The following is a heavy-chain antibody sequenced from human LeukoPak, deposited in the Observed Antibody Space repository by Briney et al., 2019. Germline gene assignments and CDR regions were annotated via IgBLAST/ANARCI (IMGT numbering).Heavy chain of an antibody. J-gene: IGHJ2*01. CDR1: GGSISSYC. CDR3: VRGRYDSSGYNYWYFGL. Sequence: SETLSLTCTVSGGSISSYCWSWIRQPPGKGLEWIGYIYYSGSTNYNPSLKSRVTISVDTSKNQFSLKLSSVTAADTAVYYCVRGRYDSSGYNYWYFGLWGRGTLVTVSS. D-gene: IGHD3-22*01. V-gene: IGHV4-59*01. CDR2: IYYSGST.